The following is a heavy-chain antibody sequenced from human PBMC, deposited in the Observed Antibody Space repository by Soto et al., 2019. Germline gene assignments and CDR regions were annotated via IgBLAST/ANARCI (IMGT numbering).Heavy chain of an antibody. CDR2: TYYRSKWYN. CDR3: ARDMPRHSDFWSGYYTHAFDI. Sequence: PSQTLSLTCAISGDSVSSNSAAWNWIRQSPSRGLEWLGRTYYRSKWYNDYAVSVKSRITINPDTSKNQFSLQLNSVTPKDTAVYYCARDMPRHSDFWSGYYTHAFDIWGQGTMVIVSS. CDR1: GDSVSSNSAA. V-gene: IGHV6-1*01. J-gene: IGHJ3*02. D-gene: IGHD3-3*01.